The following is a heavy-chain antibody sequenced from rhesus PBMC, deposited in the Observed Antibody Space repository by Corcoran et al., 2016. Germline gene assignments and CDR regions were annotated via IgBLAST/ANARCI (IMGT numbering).Heavy chain of an antibody. CDR1: GGSISSHY. CDR2: IYGSGSST. Sequence: QVQLQESGPGLVKPLETLSLTCAGSGGSISSHYWSWLRSAPGKGREWIGYIYGSGSSTNYNPSLKSRFTLSVDTSKNQLSLKLSSLTAADTAVYYCARPGVGAGTTVRFDVWGPGVLVTVSS. V-gene: IGHV4S11*01. D-gene: IGHD1-20*01. J-gene: IGHJ5-1*01. CDR3: ARPGVGAGTTVRFDV.